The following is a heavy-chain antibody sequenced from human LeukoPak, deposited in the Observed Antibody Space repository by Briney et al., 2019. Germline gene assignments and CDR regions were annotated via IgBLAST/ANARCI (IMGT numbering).Heavy chain of an antibody. CDR3: ARHPVLWFGEFGYFDY. D-gene: IGHD3-10*01. Sequence: SETLSLTCTVSDGSISSYYWSWIRQPPGKGLEWIGYIYYSGSTNYNPSLKSRVTISVDTSKNQFSLKLSSVTAADTAVYYCARHPVLWFGEFGYFDYWGQGTLVTVSS. CDR1: DGSISSYY. V-gene: IGHV4-59*08. CDR2: IYYSGST. J-gene: IGHJ4*02.